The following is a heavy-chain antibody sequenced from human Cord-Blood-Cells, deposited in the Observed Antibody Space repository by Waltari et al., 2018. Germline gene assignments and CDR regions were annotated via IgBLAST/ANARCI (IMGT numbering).Heavy chain of an antibody. CDR2: IYYSGST. CDR1: GGSISSYY. CDR3: AREGGLGILPDY. J-gene: IGHJ4*02. Sequence: QVQLQESGPGLVKPSETLSLTCTVSGGSISSYYWSWIRQPPGKGLEWIGYIYYSGSTNYNPSLKSRVTISVDTSKNQFSLKLSSVTAADTAVYYWAREGGLGILPDYWGQGTLVTVSS. D-gene: IGHD7-27*01. V-gene: IGHV4-59*01.